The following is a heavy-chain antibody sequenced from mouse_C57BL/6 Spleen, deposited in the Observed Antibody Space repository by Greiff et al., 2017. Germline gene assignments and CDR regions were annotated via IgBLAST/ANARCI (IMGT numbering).Heavy chain of an antibody. Sequence: EVKLVESGGGLVKPGGSLKLSCAASGFTFSSYAMSWVRQTPEKRLEWVATISDGGSYTYYPDNVKGRFTISRDNAKNNLYLQISHLKSEDTAMYYCARDLTGTVRYFDYWGQGTTLTVSS. CDR1: GFTFSSYA. J-gene: IGHJ2*01. CDR3: ARDLTGTVRYFDY. V-gene: IGHV5-4*01. D-gene: IGHD4-1*01. CDR2: ISDGGSYT.